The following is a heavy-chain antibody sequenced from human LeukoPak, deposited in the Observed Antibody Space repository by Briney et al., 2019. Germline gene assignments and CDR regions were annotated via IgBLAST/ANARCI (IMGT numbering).Heavy chain of an antibody. D-gene: IGHD2-21*02. V-gene: IGHV4-61*02. Sequence: SETLSLTCTVSGGSISSGSYYWSWIRQPAGKGLEWIGRIYTSGSTNYNPSLKSRVTISVDTSKNQFSLKLSSVTAADTAVYYCARAASVTVIYFDYWGQGTLVTVSS. J-gene: IGHJ4*02. CDR1: GGSISSGSYY. CDR2: IYTSGST. CDR3: ARAASVTVIYFDY.